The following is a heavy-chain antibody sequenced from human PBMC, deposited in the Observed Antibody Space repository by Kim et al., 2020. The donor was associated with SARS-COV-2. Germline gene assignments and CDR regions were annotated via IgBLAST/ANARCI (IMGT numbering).Heavy chain of an antibody. J-gene: IGHJ4*02. CDR2: IYYSGST. CDR1: GDSISTYY. Sequence: SETLSLTCTVSGDSISTYYWSWIRQPPGKGLEWIGYIYYSGSTSYNPSLQSRVTISVDTSKNQFSLKLSSVTAADTAVYYCARNRGRLVEYWGQGTLVTVSS. V-gene: IGHV4-59*01. D-gene: IGHD1-26*01. CDR3: ARNRGRLVEY.